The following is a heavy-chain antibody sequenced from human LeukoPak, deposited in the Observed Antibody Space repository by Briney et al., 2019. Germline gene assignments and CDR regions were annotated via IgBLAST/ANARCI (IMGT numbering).Heavy chain of an antibody. J-gene: IGHJ4*02. D-gene: IGHD3-3*01. CDR3: ARQNNNIITIFGVVSPRPNFDY. Sequence: SETLSLTCTVSGGSISSGGYYWSWIRQHPGKGLEWIGYIYYSGSTYYNPSLKSRVTISVDTSKNQFSLKLSSVTAADTAVYYCARQNNNIITIFGVVSPRPNFDYWGQGTLVTVSS. CDR1: GGSISSGGYY. CDR2: IYYSGST. V-gene: IGHV4-31*03.